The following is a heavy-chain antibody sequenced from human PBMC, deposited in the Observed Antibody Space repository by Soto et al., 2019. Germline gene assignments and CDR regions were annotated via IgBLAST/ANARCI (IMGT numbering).Heavy chain of an antibody. V-gene: IGHV1-46*01. CDR3: ASGDIGPQRFDY. J-gene: IGHJ4*02. Sequence: QVQLVQSGAEVKKPGASVKVSCKASGYTFTSYYMHWVRQAPGQGLEWMGIINPSGGSTSYAQKCQGRVTMTRDTSTSTVYIELSSLRSEDTAVYYCASGDIGPQRFDYWGQGTLVTVSS. D-gene: IGHD2-15*01. CDR2: INPSGGST. CDR1: GYTFTSYY.